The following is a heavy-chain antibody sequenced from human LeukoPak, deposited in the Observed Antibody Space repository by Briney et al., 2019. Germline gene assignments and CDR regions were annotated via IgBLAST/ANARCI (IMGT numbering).Heavy chain of an antibody. CDR3: ARVCIVVVPAASPYYFAY. J-gene: IGHJ4*02. CDR2: ISAYNGNT. Sequence: ASVKVSCKASGYTFTSYGISWVRQAPGQGLEWMGWISAYNGNTNYAQKLQGRVTMTTDTSTSTAYMELRSLRSDDTAVYYCARVCIVVVPAASPYYFAYWGQGTLVTVSS. V-gene: IGHV1-18*01. CDR1: GYTFTSYG. D-gene: IGHD2-2*01.